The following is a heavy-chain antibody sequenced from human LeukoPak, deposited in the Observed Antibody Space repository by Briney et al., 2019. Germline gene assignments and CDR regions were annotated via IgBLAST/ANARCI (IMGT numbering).Heavy chain of an antibody. CDR2: ISSSSSYI. Sequence: GGSLRLSCAASGFTFSSYSMNWVRQAPGNGLEWVSSISSSSSYIYYADSVKGRFTISRDNAKNSLYLQMSSLRAEDTAVYYCAMMSLTPFDYWGQGTLVTVSS. CDR3: AMMSLTPFDY. V-gene: IGHV3-21*01. CDR1: GFTFSSYS. J-gene: IGHJ4*02.